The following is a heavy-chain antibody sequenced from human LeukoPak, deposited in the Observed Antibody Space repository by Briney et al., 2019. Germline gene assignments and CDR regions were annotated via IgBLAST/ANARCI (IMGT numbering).Heavy chain of an antibody. D-gene: IGHD6-19*01. Sequence: PSETLSLTCTVSGDSITSFYRSWIRQSPGKGLEWIGYFYYSRGTTYNPSLRSRATISADTSQNQFSLKLRSVTAADTAVYYCARAISAWSYFYYMDVWGKGTTVTVSS. CDR2: FYYSRGT. J-gene: IGHJ6*03. CDR3: ARAISAWSYFYYMDV. V-gene: IGHV4-59*01. CDR1: GDSITSFY.